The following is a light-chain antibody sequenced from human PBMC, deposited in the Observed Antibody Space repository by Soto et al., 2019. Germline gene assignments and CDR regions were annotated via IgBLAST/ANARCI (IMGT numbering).Light chain of an antibody. CDR1: QGISND. J-gene: IGKJ1*01. CDR3: QKYDSSPWT. CDR2: AAS. V-gene: IGKV1-27*01. Sequence: DIQMTQSPSSLSASVRDRVTITCRASQGISNDLAWYQQKPGKVPKLLIYAASTLQSGVPSRFSGSGSGTDFTLTISSLQPEDVATYYGQKYDSSPWTFGQGTKVEIK.